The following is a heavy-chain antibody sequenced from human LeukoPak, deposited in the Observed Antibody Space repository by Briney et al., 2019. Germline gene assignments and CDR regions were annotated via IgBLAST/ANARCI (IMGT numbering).Heavy chain of an antibody. J-gene: IGHJ5*02. CDR3: ARPLNMYGSGGFDP. V-gene: IGHV4-38-2*02. CDR1: GYSISNGYY. CDR2: ISHRGST. Sequence: PSETLSLTCTVSGYSISNGYYWGWIRQPPGKGLEWVGSISHRGSTYYNPSLRSRVTISVDTSKNQFSLKLSSVTAADTAVYYCARPLNMYGSGGFDPWGQGTLVTVSS. D-gene: IGHD3-10*01.